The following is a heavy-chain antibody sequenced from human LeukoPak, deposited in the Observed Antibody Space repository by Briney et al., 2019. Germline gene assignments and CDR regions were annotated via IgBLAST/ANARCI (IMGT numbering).Heavy chain of an antibody. Sequence: GGSLRLSCAASGFTFSSYAMSWVRQAPGKGLEWVSAISGSGGSTYYADSVKGRFTISRDNSKNTLYLQMNSLRAEDTAVYYCAKSMDSARALYDAFDIWGQGRMVTVSS. CDR1: GFTFSSYA. V-gene: IGHV3-23*01. J-gene: IGHJ3*02. CDR3: AKSMDSARALYDAFDI. D-gene: IGHD3/OR15-3a*01. CDR2: ISGSGGST.